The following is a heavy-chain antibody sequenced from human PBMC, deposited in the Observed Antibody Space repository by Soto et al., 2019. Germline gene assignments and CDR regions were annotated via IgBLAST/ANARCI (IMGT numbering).Heavy chain of an antibody. CDR3: ACRSRWNYLYFEL. CDR2: ISAYNGNT. D-gene: IGHD6-13*01. CDR1: GYTLTSYG. J-gene: IGHJ2*01. V-gene: IGHV1-18*01. Sequence: QVQLVQSGAEVKKPGASVKVSCKASGYTLTSYGISWVRQAPGQGLEWMGWISAYNGNTHYAQKLQGRVTMTTDTPTSIAYGEVRRLRSDDTAVYFCACRSRWNYLYFELWGRGTPVTVSS.